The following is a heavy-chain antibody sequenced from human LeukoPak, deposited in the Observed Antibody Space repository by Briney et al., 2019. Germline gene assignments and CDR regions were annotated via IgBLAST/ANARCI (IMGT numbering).Heavy chain of an antibody. CDR2: IYSGVRT. V-gene: IGHV3-66*02. CDR1: GFTVSSNY. D-gene: IGHD2-15*01. J-gene: IGHJ4*02. CDR3: ARVVVAATQDY. Sequence: GGSLRLSCAASGFTVSSNYMSWVRQAPGKGLEWVSLIYSGVRTYYADSVEGRFTISRDNSKNTLYLQMNSLRAEDMAVYYCARVVVAATQDYWGQGTLVTVSS.